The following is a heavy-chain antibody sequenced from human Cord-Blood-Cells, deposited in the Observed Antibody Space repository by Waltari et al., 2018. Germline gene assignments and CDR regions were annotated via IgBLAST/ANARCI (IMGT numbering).Heavy chain of an antibody. V-gene: IGHV3-7*01. CDR2: IKQDGSEK. J-gene: IGHJ4*02. CDR3: ARGYYDSSGYYYY. CDR1: GFTFSSYW. D-gene: IGHD3-22*01. Sequence: EVQLVESGGGLVQPGGSLRLSCAAPGFTFSSYWMSWVRQAPGKGLEWVANIKQDGSEKYYVDSVKGRFTISRDNAKNSLYLQMNSLRAEDTAVYYCARGYYDSSGYYYYWGQGTLVTVSS.